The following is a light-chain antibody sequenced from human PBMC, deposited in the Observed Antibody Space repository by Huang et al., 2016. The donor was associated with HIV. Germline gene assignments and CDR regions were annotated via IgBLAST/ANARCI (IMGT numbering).Light chain of an antibody. CDR1: QRVVSSY. J-gene: IGKJ1*01. CDR3: QQYGSSPWT. Sequence: EISLTQYPGTLSLSPGEIATLSCRASQRVVSSYLAWYQQKPGQDTRLVIYGASSRATGIPDRFSGSGSGTKFTRTISRLEAEDFAVYYCQQYGSSPWTFGKGTKVESK. CDR2: GAS. V-gene: IGKV3-20*01.